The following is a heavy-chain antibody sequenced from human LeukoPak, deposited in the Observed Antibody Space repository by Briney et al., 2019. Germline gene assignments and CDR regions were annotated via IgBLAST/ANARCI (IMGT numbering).Heavy chain of an antibody. CDR3: ARERGLGGWYWGIDY. D-gene: IGHD6-19*01. V-gene: IGHV4-59*01. CDR2: IYYSGST. Sequence: GXIYYSGSTNYNPSLKSRVTISVDTSKNQFSLKLSSVTAADTAVYYCARERGLGGWYWGIDYWGQGTLVTVSS. J-gene: IGHJ4*02.